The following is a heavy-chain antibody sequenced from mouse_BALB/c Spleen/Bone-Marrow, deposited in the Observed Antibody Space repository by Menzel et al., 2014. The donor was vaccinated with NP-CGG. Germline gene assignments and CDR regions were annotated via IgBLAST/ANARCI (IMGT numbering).Heavy chain of an antibody. J-gene: IGHJ4*01. CDR2: IYPGDGGT. CDR1: GYAFSSSW. V-gene: IGHV1-82*01. Sequence: QVHVKQSGPELVKPGASVKISCKASGYAFSSSWMNWVKQRPGQGLEWIGRIYPGDGGTHYNGKFKGKATLTADKSSSTAYMHLSSLTSVDSAVYFCARSDGYRALDYWGQGTSVTVSS. CDR3: ARSDGYRALDY. D-gene: IGHD2-3*01.